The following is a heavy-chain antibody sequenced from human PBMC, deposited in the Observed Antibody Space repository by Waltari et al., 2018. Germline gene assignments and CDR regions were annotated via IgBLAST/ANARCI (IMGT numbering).Heavy chain of an antibody. V-gene: IGHV1-2*02. J-gene: IGHJ4*02. D-gene: IGHD6-13*01. CDR1: GYTFNDYY. Sequence: QVQLVQSGAEVKKPGASVKVSCEASGYTFNDYYIHWVRQAPGQGLEWMGKIRPNRGGTTYAKKFQGRVTMTRDTSISTAYMDLTGLQSDDTAVYYCTRARVAAIGSDFDYWGQGTLVTVSS. CDR2: IRPNRGGT. CDR3: TRARVAAIGSDFDY.